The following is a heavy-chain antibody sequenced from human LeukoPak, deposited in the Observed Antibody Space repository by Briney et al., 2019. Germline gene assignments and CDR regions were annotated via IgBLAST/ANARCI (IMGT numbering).Heavy chain of an antibody. CDR2: INPNSGGT. CDR3: AREATDGWFDP. D-gene: IGHD5-24*01. CDR1: GYTFTSYY. V-gene: IGHV1-2*02. J-gene: IGHJ5*02. Sequence: ASVKVSCKASGYTFTSYYMHWVRQAPGQGLEWMGWINPNSGGTNFAQKFQGRVTMTRETSISTAYMELSRLRSDDTAVYYCAREATDGWFDPWGQGTLVTVSS.